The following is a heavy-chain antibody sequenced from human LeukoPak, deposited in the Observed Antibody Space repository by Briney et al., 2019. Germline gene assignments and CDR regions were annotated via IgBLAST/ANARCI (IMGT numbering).Heavy chain of an antibody. CDR1: GDSVSSNSAA. D-gene: IGHD3-10*01. J-gene: IGHJ5*02. CDR3: AREPSMVRGVIISSPDFYNWFDP. V-gene: IGHV6-1*01. CDR2: TYYRSRGYN. Sequence: SQTLSLTCAISGDSVSSNSAAWNWIRQSPSRGLEWLGRTYYRSRGYNDYAVSGKSRITFNPDTSKNQFSLQLNSVTPEDTAVYYCAREPSMVRGVIISSPDFYNWFDPWGQGTLVTVSS.